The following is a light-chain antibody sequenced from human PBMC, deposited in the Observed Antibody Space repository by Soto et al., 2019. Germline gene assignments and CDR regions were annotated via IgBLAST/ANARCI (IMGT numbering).Light chain of an antibody. V-gene: IGLV3-21*01. J-gene: IGLJ3*02. CDR1: NIGGKS. CDR3: QVWGSNADPYVL. CDR2: NDG. Sequence: SSELTQPPSVSVAPGKTARITCGGNNIGGKSVHWYQLTPGQAPVLIIYNDGDRPSGIPERFSGSNSGNTATLTVSWVEAGDEADYYCQVWGSNADPYVLFGGGTKLTVL.